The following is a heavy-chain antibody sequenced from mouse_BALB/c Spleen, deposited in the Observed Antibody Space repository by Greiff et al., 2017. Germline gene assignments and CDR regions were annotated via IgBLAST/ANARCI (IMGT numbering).Heavy chain of an antibody. CDR3: ATYYRYGAWFAY. CDR2: ISYSGST. J-gene: IGHJ3*01. D-gene: IGHD2-14*01. CDR1: GYSITSDYA. Sequence: EVKLMESGPGLVKPSQSLSLTCTVTGYSITSDYAWNWIRQFPGNKLEWMGYISYSGSTSYNPSLKSRISITRDTSKNQFFLQLNSVTTEDTATYYCATYYRYGAWFAYWGQGTLVTVSA. V-gene: IGHV3-2*02.